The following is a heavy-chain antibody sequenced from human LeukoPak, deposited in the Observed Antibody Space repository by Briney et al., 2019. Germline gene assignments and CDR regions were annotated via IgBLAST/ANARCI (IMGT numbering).Heavy chain of an antibody. CDR1: GFTVGNNY. J-gene: IGHJ6*02. V-gene: IGHV3-66*01. CDR3: ATRGPYDILTGRRAYGMDV. CDR2: IYSGGST. Sequence: PGGSLRLSCAASGFTVGNNYMNWVRQAPGKGLEWVSVIYSGGSTYYADSVKGRFTISRDNSKNTLYLQMNSLRGEDTAVYYCATRGPYDILTGRRAYGMDVWGQGTTVTVSS. D-gene: IGHD3-9*01.